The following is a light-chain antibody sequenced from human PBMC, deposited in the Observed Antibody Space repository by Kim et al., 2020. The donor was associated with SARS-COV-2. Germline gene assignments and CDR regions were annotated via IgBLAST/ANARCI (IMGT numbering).Light chain of an antibody. V-gene: IGLV1-44*01. CDR1: SSDIGSNT. Sequence: QRVTIPCSGSSSDIGSNTVTWYQQFPGTTPKLLIYSNVQRPSGVPDRFSGSKSGTSASLAISGLQSEDEADYYCASWDDSLSGWVFGGGTQLTVL. J-gene: IGLJ3*02. CDR2: SNV. CDR3: ASWDDSLSGWV.